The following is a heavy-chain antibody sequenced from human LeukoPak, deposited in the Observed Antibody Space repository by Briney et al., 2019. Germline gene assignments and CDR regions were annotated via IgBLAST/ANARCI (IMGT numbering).Heavy chain of an antibody. J-gene: IGHJ3*02. CDR3: ARDWGANYFDNGWEGDAFDI. CDR2: INPSGGRT. D-gene: IGHD3-22*01. CDR1: GYTFTNYY. Sequence: ASVKVSCKASGYTFTNYYIHWVRQAPGQGLEWMGVINPSGGRTSYAQNFQGRVTMTRDTSTSTVYMELSSLRSEDTAVYYCARDWGANYFDNGWEGDAFDIWGQGTMVTVSS. V-gene: IGHV1-46*01.